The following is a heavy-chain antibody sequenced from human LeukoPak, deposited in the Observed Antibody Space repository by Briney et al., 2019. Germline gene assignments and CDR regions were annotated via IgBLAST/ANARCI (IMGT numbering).Heavy chain of an antibody. V-gene: IGHV3-30*18. D-gene: IGHD2-21*02. CDR1: GFTFSSYG. Sequence: PGRSLRLSCAASGFTFSSYGMHWVRQAPGKGLEWVAVISYDGSNKYYAGSVKGRFTISRDNSKNTLYLQMNSLRAEDTAVYYCAKDGGDRIPDYWGQGTLVTVSS. CDR3: AKDGGDRIPDY. J-gene: IGHJ4*02. CDR2: ISYDGSNK.